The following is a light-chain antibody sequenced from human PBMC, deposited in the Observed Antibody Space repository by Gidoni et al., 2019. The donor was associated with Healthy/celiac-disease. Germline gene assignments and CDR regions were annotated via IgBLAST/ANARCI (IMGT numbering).Light chain of an antibody. CDR2: GAS. CDR3: HQYGSSPPFT. J-gene: IGKJ3*01. CDR1: QSVSSSY. V-gene: IGKV3-20*01. Sequence: ESVLTQSPGTLSLSPGERATLSCRASQSVSSSYLARYQQKPGQAPRLLIYGASSRAPGIPHSFCSSGSAAAFSLTISSLVPADFAVYYCHQYGSSPPFTFGPGTKVDIK.